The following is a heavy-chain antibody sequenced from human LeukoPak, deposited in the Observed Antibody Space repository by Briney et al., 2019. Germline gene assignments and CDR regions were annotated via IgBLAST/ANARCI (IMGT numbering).Heavy chain of an antibody. V-gene: IGHV3-43*02. D-gene: IGHD4-17*01. Sequence: GGSLRLSCAASGFTFDDYAMHWVRQAPGKGLEWVSLISGDGSATYYADSVKGRFTISRDNSKNSLYVQMNSLRTEDIALYYCAKDWAVTPRRGDAFDIWGQGTMVTVSS. CDR2: ISGDGSAT. J-gene: IGHJ3*02. CDR1: GFTFDDYA. CDR3: AKDWAVTPRRGDAFDI.